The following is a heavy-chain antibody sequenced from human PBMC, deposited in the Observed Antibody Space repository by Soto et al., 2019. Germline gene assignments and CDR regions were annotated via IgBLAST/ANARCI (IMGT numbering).Heavy chain of an antibody. CDR2: INPNSGDA. CDR1: GYTFTGYY. V-gene: IGHV1-2*02. D-gene: IGHD6-6*01. Sequence: ASVKVSCKASGYTFTGYYMHWVRQAPGQGLEWMGWINPNSGDAKYAQKFQGRVTMTRDTSTRTAYMEVSRLTSDDTAVYYCARSLSTIGGRPDSWGQGTLVTVSS. CDR3: ARSLSTIGGRPDS. J-gene: IGHJ4*02.